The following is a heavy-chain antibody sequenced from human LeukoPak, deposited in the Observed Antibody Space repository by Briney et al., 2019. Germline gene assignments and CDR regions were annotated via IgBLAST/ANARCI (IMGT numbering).Heavy chain of an antibody. V-gene: IGHV4-34*01. CDR3: ARGRFWSGYYTGSYYYYMDV. Sequence: SETLSLTCAVYGGSFSGYYWSWIRQPPGKGLEWIGEINHSGSTNYNLSLKSRVTISVDTSKNQFSLKLSSVTAADTAVYYCARGRFWSGYYTGSYYYYMDVWGKGTTVTVSS. CDR1: GGSFSGYY. CDR2: INHSGST. J-gene: IGHJ6*03. D-gene: IGHD3-3*01.